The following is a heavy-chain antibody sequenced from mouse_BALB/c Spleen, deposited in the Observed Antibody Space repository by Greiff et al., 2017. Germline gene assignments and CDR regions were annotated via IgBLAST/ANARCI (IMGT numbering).Heavy chain of an antibody. V-gene: IGHV3-2*02. Sequence: DVKLQESGPGLVKPSQSLSLTCTVTGYSITSDYAWNWIRQFPGNKLEWMGYISYSGSTSYNPSLKSRISITRDTSKNQFFLQLNSVTTEDTATYYCAREPYWGQGTLVTVSA. CDR3: AREPY. CDR2: ISYSGST. J-gene: IGHJ3*01. CDR1: GYSITSDYA.